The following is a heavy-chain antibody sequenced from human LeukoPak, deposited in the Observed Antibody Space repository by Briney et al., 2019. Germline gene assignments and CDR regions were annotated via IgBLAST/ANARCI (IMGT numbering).Heavy chain of an antibody. CDR1: GGSFSGYY. CDR2: INHSGST. J-gene: IGHJ3*02. D-gene: IGHD2-2*01. CDR3: ARGRPPLSCSSTSCSDAFDI. Sequence: SETLSLTCAVYGGSFSGYYWSWIRQPPGKGLEWIGEINHSGSTNYNPSLKSRVTISVDTSKNQFSLKLSSVTAADTAVYYCARGRPPLSCSSTSCSDAFDIWGQGTMVTVSS. V-gene: IGHV4-34*01.